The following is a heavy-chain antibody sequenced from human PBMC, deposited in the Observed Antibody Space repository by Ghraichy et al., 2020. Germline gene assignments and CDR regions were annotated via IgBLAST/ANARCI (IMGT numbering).Heavy chain of an antibody. CDR3: ARGRSRKPEGPDSSGYYYNWFDP. CDR2: IHYSGNT. D-gene: IGHD3-22*01. Sequence: SETLSLTCTVSGYSISGGYYWGWIRQPPGKGLEWIGSIHYSGNTQYNSSLKSRVTISIDTSENQFSLKLTSVTAADTAVYYCARGRSRKPEGPDSSGYYYNWFDPWGQGTLVTVSS. CDR1: GYSISGGYY. J-gene: IGHJ5*02. V-gene: IGHV4-38-2*02.